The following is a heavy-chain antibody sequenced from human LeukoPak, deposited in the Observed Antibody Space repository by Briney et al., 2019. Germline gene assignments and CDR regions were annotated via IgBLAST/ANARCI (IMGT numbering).Heavy chain of an antibody. J-gene: IGHJ5*02. CDR3: AKGLATTPSYGNWFDA. Sequence: QSGGSLRLSCGASGFTFRTYAMHWVRQTPDKGLGWVAFMSSDGSNENYADSVKGRFTISRDNSKNTLFLRMNNLTPEDTGVYYCAKGLATTPSYGNWFDAWGQGTLATVSS. CDR2: MSSDGSNE. V-gene: IGHV3-30*18. CDR1: GFTFRTYA. D-gene: IGHD3-9*01.